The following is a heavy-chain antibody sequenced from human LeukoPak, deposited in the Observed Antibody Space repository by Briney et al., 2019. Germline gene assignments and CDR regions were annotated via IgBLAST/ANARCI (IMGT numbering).Heavy chain of an antibody. CDR3: AREVAAAGLPSGDY. V-gene: IGHV7-4-1*02. CDR2: VNTNTGNP. CDR1: GYTFTSYA. D-gene: IGHD6-13*01. Sequence: ASVTVSCKASGYTFTSYAMNWVRQVPGQGLEWMGWVNTNTGNPTYAQGFTGRFVFSLDTSVSTAYLQISSLKAEDTAVYYCAREVAAAGLPSGDYWGQGTLVTVSS. J-gene: IGHJ4*02.